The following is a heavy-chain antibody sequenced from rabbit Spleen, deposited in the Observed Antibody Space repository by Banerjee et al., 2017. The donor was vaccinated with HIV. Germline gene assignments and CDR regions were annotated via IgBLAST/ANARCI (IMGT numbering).Heavy chain of an antibody. V-gene: IGHV1S45*01. CDR3: AKSAGYANRGDAYFGL. Sequence: QEQLEESGGGLVQPEGSLTLTCKASGFSFSSATIGWVRQAPGKGLEWIGSINTGSTYTWYASWAKGRFTISKTSSTTVTLQMTSLTAADTATYFCAKSAGYANRGDAYFGLWGPGTLVTVS. J-gene: IGHJ6*01. D-gene: IGHD2-1*01. CDR1: GFSFSSAT. CDR2: INTGSTYT.